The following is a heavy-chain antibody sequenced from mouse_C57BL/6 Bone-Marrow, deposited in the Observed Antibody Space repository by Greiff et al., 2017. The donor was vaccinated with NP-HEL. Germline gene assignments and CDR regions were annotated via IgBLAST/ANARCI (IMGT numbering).Heavy chain of an antibody. Sequence: QVQLQQPGAELVRPGSSVKLSCKASSYTFTSYWMHWVKQRPIQGLEWIGNIDPSDSETHYNQKFKDKATLTVDTSSITASMQLSSLTSEDYAVYYCARSEGVNGDYWGQGTTLTVSS. CDR3: ARSEGVNGDY. V-gene: IGHV1-52*01. CDR2: IDPSDSET. D-gene: IGHD3-3*01. CDR1: SYTFTSYW. J-gene: IGHJ2*01.